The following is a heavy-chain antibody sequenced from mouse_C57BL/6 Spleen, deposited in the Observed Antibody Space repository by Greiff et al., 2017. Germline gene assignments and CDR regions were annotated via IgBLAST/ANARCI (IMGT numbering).Heavy chain of an antibody. Sequence: QVQLKQPGAELVKPGASVKLSCKASGYTFTSYWMHWVKQRPGQGLEWIGMIHPNSGSTNYNEKFKSKATLTVDKSSSTAYMQLSSLTSEDSAVYYCAREDNYYGSSPWFAYWGQGTLVTVSA. CDR1: GYTFTSYW. V-gene: IGHV1-64*01. CDR3: AREDNYYGSSPWFAY. CDR2: IHPNSGST. J-gene: IGHJ3*01. D-gene: IGHD1-1*01.